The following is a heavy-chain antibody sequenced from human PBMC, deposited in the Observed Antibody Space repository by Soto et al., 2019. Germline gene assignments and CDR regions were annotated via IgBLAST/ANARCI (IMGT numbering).Heavy chain of an antibody. V-gene: IGHV4-61*01. Sequence: SETLSLTCTVSGGSDSSGSYCWSWIRQPPGKGLEWIGYIYYSGSTNYNSSLKSRVTISVDTSKNQCSLKLSSVTSADTAGYYFAREPSTCSSYFYYWGQGTLVSVSS. CDR3: AREPSTCSSYFYY. CDR2: IYYSGST. D-gene: IGHD2-15*01. J-gene: IGHJ4*02. CDR1: GGSDSSGSYC.